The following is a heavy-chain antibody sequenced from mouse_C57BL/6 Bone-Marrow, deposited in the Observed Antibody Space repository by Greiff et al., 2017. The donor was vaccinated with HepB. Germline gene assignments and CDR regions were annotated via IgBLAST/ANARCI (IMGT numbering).Heavy chain of an antibody. CDR2: IRNKANGYTT. J-gene: IGHJ4*01. CDR3: ARYMSGLLSRAMDY. D-gene: IGHD2-1*01. Sequence: EVQLVESGGGLVQPGGSLSLSCAASGFTFTDYYMSWVRQPPGKALEWLGFIRNKANGYTTEYSVSVKGRFTISRDNSQSILYLQMNALRAEDSATYYCARYMSGLLSRAMDYWGQGTSVTVSS. V-gene: IGHV7-3*01. CDR1: GFTFTDYY.